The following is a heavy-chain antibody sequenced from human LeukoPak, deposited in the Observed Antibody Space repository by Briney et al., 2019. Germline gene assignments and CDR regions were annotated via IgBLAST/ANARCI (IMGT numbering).Heavy chain of an antibody. J-gene: IGHJ6*03. D-gene: IGHD6-6*01. Sequence: SETLSLTCTVSGGSISSSSYYWGRIRQPPGKGLEWIGSIHYSGSTNYNPSLKSRVTISVDTSKNQFSLKLSSVTAADTAVYYCATLAARPRFAAYYYYYYTDVWGKGTTVTVSS. CDR3: ATLAARPRFAAYYYYYYTDV. V-gene: IGHV4-39*07. CDR2: IHYSGST. CDR1: GGSISSSSYY.